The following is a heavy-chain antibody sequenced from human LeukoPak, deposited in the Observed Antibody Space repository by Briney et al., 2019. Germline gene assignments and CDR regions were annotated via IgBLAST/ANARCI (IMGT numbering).Heavy chain of an antibody. CDR2: INPNSGGT. CDR1: GYTFTGYY. J-gene: IGHJ6*02. D-gene: IGHD2-8*01. V-gene: IGHV1-2*06. Sequence: ASVKVSCKASGYTFTGYYMHWVRQAPGQGLEWMGRINPNSGGTNYAQKFQGRVTMTRDTSISTAYMELSRLRSDDTAVYYCARRTIGRCTNGVCPSYYYYGMDVWGQGTTVTVSS. CDR3: ARRTIGRCTNGVCPSYYYYGMDV.